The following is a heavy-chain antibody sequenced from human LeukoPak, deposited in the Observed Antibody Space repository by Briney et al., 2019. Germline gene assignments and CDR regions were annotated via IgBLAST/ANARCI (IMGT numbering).Heavy chain of an antibody. V-gene: IGHV3-53*01. CDR1: GFTVSSNY. D-gene: IGHD5-24*01. CDR2: IYSGGNT. J-gene: IGHJ4*02. CDR3: ARVLRDGYNFFDY. Sequence: PGGSLRLSCAASGFTVSSNYMSWVRQAPGKGLEWVSVIYSGGNTFYADFVKGRFTISRDNSKNTLYLQMNSLRAEDTAVYYCARVLRDGYNFFDYWGQGTLVTVSS.